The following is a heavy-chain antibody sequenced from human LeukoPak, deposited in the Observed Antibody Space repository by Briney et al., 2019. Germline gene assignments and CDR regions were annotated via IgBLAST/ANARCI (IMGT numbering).Heavy chain of an antibody. Sequence: GGSLRLSCAASGFTFSNYAMNWVRQAPGKGLEWVSSISGSGGSTYYADSVKGRFTISRDNSKNTLYLQMNSLRAEDTAVYYCAKDLASYYFDYWGQGTLVTVSS. CDR3: AKDLASYYFDY. CDR1: GFTFSNYA. CDR2: ISGSGGST. J-gene: IGHJ4*02. V-gene: IGHV3-23*01. D-gene: IGHD5-12*01.